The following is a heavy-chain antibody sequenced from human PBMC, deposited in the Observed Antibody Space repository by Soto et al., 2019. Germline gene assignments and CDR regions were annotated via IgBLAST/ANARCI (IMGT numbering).Heavy chain of an antibody. D-gene: IGHD4-17*01. J-gene: IGHJ6*02. V-gene: IGHV3-15*07. Sequence: PGGSLRLSCAASGFTFSNAWMNWVRQAPGKGLEWVGRIKSKTDGGTTDYAAPVKGRFTISRDDSKNTLYLQMNSLKTEDTAVYYCTTDWTTVTLFYYYYYGMDVWGQGTTVTVSS. CDR3: TTDWTTVTLFYYYYYGMDV. CDR2: IKSKTDGGTT. CDR1: GFTFSNAW.